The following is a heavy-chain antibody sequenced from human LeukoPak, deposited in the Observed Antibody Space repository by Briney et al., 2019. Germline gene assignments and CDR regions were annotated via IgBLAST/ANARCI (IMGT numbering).Heavy chain of an antibody. CDR1: GFTVSSNY. J-gene: IGHJ4*02. Sequence: GGSLRLSCAASGFTVSSNYMSWVRQAPGKGLEWVSVIYSGGTAYYADSVKGRFTISRDNSKNTLYLQMNSLRAEDTAVYYCARFAGSWNPVAIDYWGQGTLVTVSS. V-gene: IGHV3-53*01. CDR2: IYSGGTA. D-gene: IGHD6-13*01. CDR3: ARFAGSWNPVAIDY.